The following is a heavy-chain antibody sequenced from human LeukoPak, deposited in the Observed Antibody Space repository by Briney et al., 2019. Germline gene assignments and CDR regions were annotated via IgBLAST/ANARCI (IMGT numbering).Heavy chain of an antibody. D-gene: IGHD1-26*01. V-gene: IGHV3-33*01. CDR2: IWYDGSNK. CDR3: ARDPQGRGVGAPDY. J-gene: IGHJ4*02. CDR1: GFTFSSYG. Sequence: GGSLRLSCAASGFTFSSYGMHWVRQAPGKGLEWVAVIWYDGSNKYYADSVKGRFTISRDNSKNTLYLQMNSLRAEDTAVYYCARDPQGRGVGAPDYWGQGTLVTVSS.